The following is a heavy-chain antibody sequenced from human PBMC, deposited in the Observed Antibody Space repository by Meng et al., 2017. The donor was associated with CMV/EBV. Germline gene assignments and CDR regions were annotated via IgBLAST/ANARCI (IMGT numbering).Heavy chain of an antibody. D-gene: IGHD2-2*01. CDR2: ISYDGSNK. CDR3: AREYTDIVVVPAARRYYYYGMDV. J-gene: IGHJ6*02. CDR1: GFTFSNYA. Sequence: GGSLRLSCAASGFTFSNYAVNWVRQAPGKGLEWVTVISYDGSNKYYADSVKGRFTISRDNSKNTLYLQMNSLRAEDTAVYYCAREYTDIVVVPAARRYYYYGMDVWGQGTTVTVSS. V-gene: IGHV3-30-3*01.